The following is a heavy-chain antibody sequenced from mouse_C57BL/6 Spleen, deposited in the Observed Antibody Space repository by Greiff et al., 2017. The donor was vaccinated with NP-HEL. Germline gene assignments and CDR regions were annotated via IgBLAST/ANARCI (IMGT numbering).Heavy chain of an antibody. Sequence: VKLQQSGPELVKPGASVKISCKASGYAFSSSWMNWVKQRPGKGLEWIGRIYPGDGDTNYNGKFKGKATLTADKSSSTAYMQLSSLTSEDSAVYFCARSYYYYGSSPAWFAYWGQGTLVTVSA. J-gene: IGHJ3*01. CDR3: ARSYYYYGSSPAWFAY. V-gene: IGHV1-82*01. CDR2: IYPGDGDT. D-gene: IGHD1-1*01. CDR1: GYAFSSSW.